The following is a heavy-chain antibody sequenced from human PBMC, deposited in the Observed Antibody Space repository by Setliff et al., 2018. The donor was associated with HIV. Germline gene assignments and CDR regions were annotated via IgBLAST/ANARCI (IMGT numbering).Heavy chain of an antibody. Sequence: SETLSLTCTVSGGSIDNYYWSWIRQPPGKGLEWIGYIFYSGSTKYNPSVESRVTLSLDTSKNQFSLKLTSVTAADTAVYYCARSTSFYHYPGYWGQGTLVTVSS. CDR2: IFYSGST. V-gene: IGHV4-59*01. CDR3: ARSTSFYHYPGY. CDR1: GGSIDNYY. J-gene: IGHJ4*02.